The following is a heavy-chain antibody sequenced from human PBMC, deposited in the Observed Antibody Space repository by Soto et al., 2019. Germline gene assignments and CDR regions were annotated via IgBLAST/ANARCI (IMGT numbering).Heavy chain of an antibody. CDR2: ISYDGSNK. D-gene: IGHD4-17*01. Sequence: WWSLRLSCSASVFTFSRYAMHWFRQAPGKGLEWVAVISYDGSNKYYADSVKGRFTISRDNSKNTLYLQMNSLRAEDTAVYYCARPTTVVTAELDYWGQGTLVTVS. J-gene: IGHJ4*02. CDR3: ARPTTVVTAELDY. CDR1: VFTFSRYA. V-gene: IGHV3-30-3*01.